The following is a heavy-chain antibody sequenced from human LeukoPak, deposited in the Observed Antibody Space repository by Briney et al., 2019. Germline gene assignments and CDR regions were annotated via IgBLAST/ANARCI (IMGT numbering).Heavy chain of an antibody. Sequence: GGSLRLSCAASGFTFSSYWMSWVRQAPGKGLEWVANIKKDGSEKYYVDSVKGRFTISRDNAKNSLYLQMNSLRVEDTALYYCARRAPSHDFDDWGQGTLVTVSS. V-gene: IGHV3-7*01. CDR1: GFTFSSYW. J-gene: IGHJ4*02. CDR2: IKKDGSEK. CDR3: ARRAPSHDFDD.